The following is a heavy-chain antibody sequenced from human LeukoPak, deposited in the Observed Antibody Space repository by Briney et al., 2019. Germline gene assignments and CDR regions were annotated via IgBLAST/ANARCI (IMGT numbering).Heavy chain of an antibody. CDR2: ISYSRST. CDR3: ARDNGYYYDSSGYYYVPTLDY. Sequence: PSETLSLTCTVSGGSITSYYWSWIRQPPGKGLEWIGYISYSRSTNYNPSLKSRVTISVDTSKNQFSLKLSSVTAADTAVYYCARDNGYYYDSSGYYYVPTLDYWGQGTLVTVS. CDR1: GGSITSYY. D-gene: IGHD3-22*01. J-gene: IGHJ4*02. V-gene: IGHV4-59*01.